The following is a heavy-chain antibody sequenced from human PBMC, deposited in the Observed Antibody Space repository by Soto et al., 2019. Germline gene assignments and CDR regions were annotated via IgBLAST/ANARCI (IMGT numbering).Heavy chain of an antibody. Sequence: ASVKVSCKASGGTFSSYTISWVRQAPGQGLEWMGRIIPILGIANYAQKLQGRVTITADKSTSTAYMELSSLRSEDTAVYYCAREEYYYGSGAFFDYWGQGTLVTVSS. CDR1: GGTFSSYT. CDR2: IIPILGIA. V-gene: IGHV1-69*04. J-gene: IGHJ4*02. D-gene: IGHD3-10*01. CDR3: AREEYYYGSGAFFDY.